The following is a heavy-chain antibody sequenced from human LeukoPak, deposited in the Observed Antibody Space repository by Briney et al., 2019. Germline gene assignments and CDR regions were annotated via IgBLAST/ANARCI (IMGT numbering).Heavy chain of an antibody. J-gene: IGHJ4*02. CDR1: GFTFSMYG. CDR3: AKDSSWYFNY. Sequence: SGGSLRLSCAASGFTFSMYGMNWVRQAPGKGLEWVAVISYDGSNKYYADSVKGRFTISRDNSKNTLYLQMNSLRAEDTAVYYCAKDSSWYFNYWGQGTLVTVSS. CDR2: ISYDGSNK. V-gene: IGHV3-30*18. D-gene: IGHD6-13*01.